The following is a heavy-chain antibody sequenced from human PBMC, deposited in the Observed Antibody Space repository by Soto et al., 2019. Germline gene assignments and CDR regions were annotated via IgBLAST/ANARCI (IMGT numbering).Heavy chain of an antibody. CDR2: ISGSGGRA. J-gene: IGHJ4*02. D-gene: IGHD3-16*01. Sequence: EVQLLDSGGGLVQPGGSLRLSCAASGFTFSNYAMTWVRQGPGKGLEWVSGISGSGGRASYADSVKGGFTISRDNSKSTLYLQMNSLRAEDTAVYYCAKAYFVWSSEQPYYFDYWGQGTLVTVSS. V-gene: IGHV3-23*01. CDR3: AKAYFVWSSEQPYYFDY. CDR1: GFTFSNYA.